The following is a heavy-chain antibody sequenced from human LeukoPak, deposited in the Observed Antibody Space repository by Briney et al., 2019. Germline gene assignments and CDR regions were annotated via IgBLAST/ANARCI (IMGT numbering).Heavy chain of an antibody. V-gene: IGHV4-39*07. Sequence: PSETLSLTCTVSGGSISSSTFYWGWIRQPPGKGLEWIGTIYYSGSTFYNPSLKSRVTVSVDTSKNQFSLKLSSLTAADTAVYYCARTSSGYYPHYFDYWGQGTLVTVSS. J-gene: IGHJ4*02. CDR1: GGSISSSTFY. CDR2: IYYSGST. D-gene: IGHD3-22*01. CDR3: ARTSSGYYPHYFDY.